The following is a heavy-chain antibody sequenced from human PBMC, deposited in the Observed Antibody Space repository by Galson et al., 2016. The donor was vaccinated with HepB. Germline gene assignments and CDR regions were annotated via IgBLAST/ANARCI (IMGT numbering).Heavy chain of an antibody. CDR3: ARAVGDY. D-gene: IGHD1-26*01. Sequence: PLSLTCTVSGGSISSGGYSWTWIRQPPGKGLEWIGYKYHSGSTYYNPSLKSRLSISVDRSTNQFYLRLGSVTAADTAVYYCARAVGDYWGQGILVTVSS. CDR1: GGSISSGGYS. V-gene: IGHV4-30-2*01. J-gene: IGHJ4*02. CDR2: KYHSGST.